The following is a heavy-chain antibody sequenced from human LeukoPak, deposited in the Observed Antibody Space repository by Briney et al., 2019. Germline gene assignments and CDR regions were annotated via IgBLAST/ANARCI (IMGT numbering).Heavy chain of an antibody. D-gene: IGHD3-10*01. V-gene: IGHV4-31*03. CDR3: ARGYYGSGSYVGYFDY. Sequence: SQTLSLTCSVSGGSINSGGYYWSWIRQHPGKGLEWIGYTFYSGSTYYNPSLKSRVTISVDKSKNQFSLKLSSVTAADTAVYYCARGYYGSGSYVGYFDYWGQGTLVTVSS. CDR2: TFYSGST. CDR1: GGSINSGGYY. J-gene: IGHJ4*02.